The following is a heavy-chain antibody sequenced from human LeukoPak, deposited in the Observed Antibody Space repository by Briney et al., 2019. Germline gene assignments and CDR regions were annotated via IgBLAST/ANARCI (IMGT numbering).Heavy chain of an antibody. CDR3: AKALRAEEYYYYGMDV. CDR2: ISYDGSNK. J-gene: IGHJ6*02. CDR1: RFTFSSYG. Sequence: HPGGSLRLSCAASRFTFSSYGIHWVRQAPGKGLEWVAVISYDGSNKYYADSVKGRFTISRDNSKNTLYLQMNSLRAEDTAVYYCAKALRAEEYYYYGMDVWGQGTTVTVSS. D-gene: IGHD2/OR15-2a*01. V-gene: IGHV3-30*18.